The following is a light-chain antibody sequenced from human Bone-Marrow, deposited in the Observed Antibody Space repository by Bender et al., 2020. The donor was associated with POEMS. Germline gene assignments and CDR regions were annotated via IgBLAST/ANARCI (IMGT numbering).Light chain of an antibody. J-gene: IGLJ3*02. Sequence: QSALTQPPSASGSPGQSVTISCTGTSSDVGGYDYVSWYQQHPGKAPKLMIYEVSNRPSGISNRFSGSKSGNTASLTISGLQAEDEADYYCNAYTRSSTLVFGGGTKLTV. CDR1: SSDVGGYDY. V-gene: IGLV2-14*01. CDR3: NAYTRSSTLV. CDR2: EVS.